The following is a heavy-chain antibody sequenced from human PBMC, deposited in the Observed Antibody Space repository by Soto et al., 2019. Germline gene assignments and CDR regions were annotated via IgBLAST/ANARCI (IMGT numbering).Heavy chain of an antibody. Sequence: PETLSLTCTVDCGSISMYYWSWIRQPPGKGLEWIGYIYYSGSTNYSPSLKSRVTKSVDTSKNQLSLKLSSVTAADTAVYYCVRSGGYSSGYNEEHAFHTWGQGTTVHVSS. CDR3: VRSGGYSSGYNEEHAFHT. CDR2: IYYSGST. J-gene: IGHJ6*01. V-gene: IGHV4-59*01. D-gene: IGHD6-25*01. CDR1: CGSISMYY.